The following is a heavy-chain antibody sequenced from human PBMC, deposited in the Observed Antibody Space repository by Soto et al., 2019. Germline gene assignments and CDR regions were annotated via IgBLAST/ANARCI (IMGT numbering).Heavy chain of an antibody. J-gene: IGHJ4*02. V-gene: IGHV3-30*19. CDR1: GFTFSSYG. D-gene: IGHD2-8*01. CDR2: ISYDGSNK. CDR3: ARLNGGFDY. Sequence: QVQLVESGGGVVQPGRSLRLSCAASGFTFSSYGMHWVRQAPGKGLEWVAVISYDGSNKYYADSVKGRFTISRDNSKNTLYLQMNSLRAEDTAVYYCARLNGGFDYWGQGTLVTVSS.